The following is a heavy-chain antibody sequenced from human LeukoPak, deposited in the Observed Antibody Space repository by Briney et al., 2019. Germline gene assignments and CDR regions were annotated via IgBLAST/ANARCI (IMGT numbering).Heavy chain of an antibody. Sequence: GGSLKLSCATSGFTFSVSALHWVRQASGKGLEWVGHIRTKTNNYATAYGASVKGRFTISRDDSKNRAYLQMNSLKIEDTAVYYRSTMVRGVIGYWGQGTLVAVSS. J-gene: IGHJ4*02. CDR2: IRTKTNNYAT. V-gene: IGHV3-73*01. D-gene: IGHD3-10*01. CDR1: GFTFSVSA. CDR3: STMVRGVIGY.